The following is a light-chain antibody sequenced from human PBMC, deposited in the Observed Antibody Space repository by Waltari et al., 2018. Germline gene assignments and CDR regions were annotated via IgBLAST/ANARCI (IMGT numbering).Light chain of an antibody. CDR3: AAWDDSLSGWV. Sequence: QSVLTQPPSASGTPGQRVTISCSGSSSNIGSNYVYWYQQLPGTAPKLLIYRNNQRPSGFPDRSSGSKSGTSASLAISGLRSEDEADYYCAAWDDSLSGWVFGGGTKLTVL. V-gene: IGLV1-47*01. CDR2: RNN. CDR1: SSNIGSNY. J-gene: IGLJ3*02.